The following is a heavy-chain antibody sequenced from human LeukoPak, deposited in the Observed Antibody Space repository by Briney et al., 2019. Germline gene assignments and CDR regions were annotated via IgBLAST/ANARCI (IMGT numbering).Heavy chain of an antibody. D-gene: IGHD6-13*01. V-gene: IGHV3-23*01. CDR3: ARDGGSSWYFDY. CDR2: ISGSGGST. Sequence: PGGSLRLSCAASGFTFSSYAMSWVRQVPGKGLEWVSAISGSGGSTYYADSVKGRFTISRDNAKNSLYLQMSSLRAEDTAVYYCARDGGSSWYFDYWGQGTLVTVSS. CDR1: GFTFSSYA. J-gene: IGHJ4*02.